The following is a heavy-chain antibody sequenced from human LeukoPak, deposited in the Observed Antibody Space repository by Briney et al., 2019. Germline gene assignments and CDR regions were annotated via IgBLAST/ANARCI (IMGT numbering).Heavy chain of an antibody. D-gene: IGHD3-22*01. CDR1: GGSISSGGYC. J-gene: IGHJ3*02. V-gene: IGHV4-31*03. CDR3: ARPTYYYDSSGYSGAFDI. CDR2: IYYSGTT. Sequence: PSETLSLTCTVSGGSISSGGYCWSWIRQHPGKGLEWIGYIYYSGTTYYNPSIKSRVTITVDTSKNQFSLKLSSVTAADTAVYYCARPTYYYDSSGYSGAFDIWGQGTMVTVSS.